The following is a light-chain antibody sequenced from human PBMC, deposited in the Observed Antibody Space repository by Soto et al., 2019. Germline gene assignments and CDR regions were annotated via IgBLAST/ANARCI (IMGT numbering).Light chain of an antibody. CDR3: LQDHNYPFT. Sequence: DIQMTQSPSTLSASVGDRVTITCRASQTISSWLAWYQQKPGKAPKLLIYAASSLQSGVPSRFSGSGSGTDFTLTISSLQPEDFATYFCLQDHNYPFTFGQGTKVDIK. CDR2: AAS. CDR1: QTISSW. J-gene: IGKJ1*01. V-gene: IGKV1-5*01.